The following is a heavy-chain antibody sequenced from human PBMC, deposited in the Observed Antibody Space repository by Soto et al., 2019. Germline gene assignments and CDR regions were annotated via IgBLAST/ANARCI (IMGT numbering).Heavy chain of an antibody. CDR1: GYTFTSYD. Sequence: GASVRVSCKASGYTFTSYDINWVRQATGQGLEWMGWMNPNSGNTGYAQKFQGRVTMTRNTSIGTAYMELSSLRSEDTAVYYCARDPGPTDYYYYYYMDVWGKGTTVTVSS. CDR3: ARDPGPTDYYYYYYMDV. V-gene: IGHV1-8*01. CDR2: MNPNSGNT. J-gene: IGHJ6*03.